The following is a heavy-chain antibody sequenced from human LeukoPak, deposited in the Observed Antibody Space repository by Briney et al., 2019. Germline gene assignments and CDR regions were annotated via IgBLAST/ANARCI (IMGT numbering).Heavy chain of an antibody. CDR3: PRSTVVRDTIEHYYYYMYV. CDR1: GFTFSSYA. Sequence: GGSLRLSCAASGFTFSSYAMTWVREAPGKGLECVSAISGSGDSTSYADSVKGRFTISRDNSQNTLYLQMNSVRAKDAAIFYSPRSTVVRDTIEHYYYYMYVWGKGTTVTVSS. J-gene: IGHJ6*03. D-gene: IGHD3-10*01. CDR2: ISGSGDST. V-gene: IGHV3-23*01.